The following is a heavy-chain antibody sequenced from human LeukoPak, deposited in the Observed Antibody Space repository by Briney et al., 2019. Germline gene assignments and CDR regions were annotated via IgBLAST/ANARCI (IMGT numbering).Heavy chain of an antibody. CDR3: ARGVLGYDSSGSDAFDI. CDR1: GGSISSYY. J-gene: IGHJ3*02. CDR2: IYYSGST. D-gene: IGHD3-22*01. Sequence: SETLSLTCTVFGGSISSYYWSWIRQPPGKGLEWIGYIYYSGSTNYNPSLKSRVTISVDTSKNQFSLKLSSVTAADTAVYYCARGVLGYDSSGSDAFDIWGQGTMVTVSS. V-gene: IGHV4-59*01.